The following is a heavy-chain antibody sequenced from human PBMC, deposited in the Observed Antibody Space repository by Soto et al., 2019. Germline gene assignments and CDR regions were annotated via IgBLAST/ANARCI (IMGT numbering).Heavy chain of an antibody. V-gene: IGHV6-1*01. CDR2: TYYRSKWYN. D-gene: IGHD2-15*01. Sequence: SQTLSLTCAISGDSVSSNSAAWNWIRQSPSRGLEWLGRTYYRSKWYNDYAVSVKSRITINPDTSKNQFSLQLYSVTPEDTAVYYCAREDIVVVVAATPTSYYYCGMDVWGQGTTVTVSS. J-gene: IGHJ6*02. CDR3: AREDIVVVVAATPTSYYYCGMDV. CDR1: GDSVSSNSAA.